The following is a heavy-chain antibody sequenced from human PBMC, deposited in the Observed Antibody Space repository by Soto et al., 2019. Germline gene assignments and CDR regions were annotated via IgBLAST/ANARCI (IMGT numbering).Heavy chain of an antibody. Sequence: QVQLMQSGADVKKPGASVKVSCKASGDTFTDYYIHWVRQAPGQGLEWMGTVNPSGGHTTYAQHFLGRVTMTWDTSTSTLYRELTSLTSDDTAVYYCARGGHVVVVTAALDYWGQGTLVTVSS. J-gene: IGHJ4*02. CDR1: GDTFTDYY. CDR3: ARGGHVVVVTAALDY. CDR2: VNPSGGHT. D-gene: IGHD2-21*02. V-gene: IGHV1-46*01.